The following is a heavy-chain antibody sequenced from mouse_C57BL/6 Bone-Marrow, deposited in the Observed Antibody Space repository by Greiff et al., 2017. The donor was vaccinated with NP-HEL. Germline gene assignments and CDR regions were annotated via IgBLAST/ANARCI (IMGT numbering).Heavy chain of an antibody. Sequence: EVKLVESGGDLVKPGGSLKLSCAASGFTFSSYGMSWVRQTPDKRLEWVATISSGGSYTYYPDGVKGRFTISRDNAKNTLYLQMSSLKSEDTAMYYCARPLYGSSYFDYWGQGTTLTVSS. CDR2: ISSGGSYT. V-gene: IGHV5-6*02. J-gene: IGHJ2*01. D-gene: IGHD1-1*01. CDR1: GFTFSSYG. CDR3: ARPLYGSSYFDY.